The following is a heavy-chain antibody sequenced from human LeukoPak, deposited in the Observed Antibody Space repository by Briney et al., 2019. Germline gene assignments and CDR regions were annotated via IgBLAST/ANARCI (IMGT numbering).Heavy chain of an antibody. CDR2: ISSNGGST. J-gene: IGHJ4*02. V-gene: IGHV3-64*01. CDR1: GFTFSRYA. D-gene: IGHD1-20*01. CDR3: ARDFGLTGKVDY. Sequence: PGGSLRLPCAASGFTFSRYAMHWVRQAPGKGLESVSAISSNGGSTYYANSVKGRFTISRDNSKNTLYLQMGSLRAEDLAVYYCARDFGLTGKVDYWGQGTLVTVSS.